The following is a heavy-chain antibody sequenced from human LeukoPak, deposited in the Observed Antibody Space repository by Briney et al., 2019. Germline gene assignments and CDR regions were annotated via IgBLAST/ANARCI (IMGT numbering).Heavy chain of an antibody. V-gene: IGHV4-39*07. CDR3: ARNFHESGTLNWFDP. CDR1: GGSISSSSYY. J-gene: IGHJ5*02. D-gene: IGHD3-10*01. Sequence: SETLSLTCTVSGGSISSSSYYWGWIRQPPGKGLEWIGSIYYSGSTYYNPSLKSRVTISVDTSKNQFSLKLSSVTAADTAVYYCARNFHESGTLNWFDPWGQGTLVTVSS. CDR2: IYYSGST.